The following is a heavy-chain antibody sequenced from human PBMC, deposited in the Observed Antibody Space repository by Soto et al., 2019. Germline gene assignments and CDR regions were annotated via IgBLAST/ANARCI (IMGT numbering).Heavy chain of an antibody. D-gene: IGHD3-22*01. Sequence: PSQTLSLTCAISGDSVSSQSAASNWIRQSPSRGLEWLGRTYYRSKWYNDYAVSVKSRITINPDTSKNQFSLQLNSVTPEDTAVYYCARPTYYYDSSGPPAYWGQGTLVTVSS. CDR2: TYYRSKWYN. J-gene: IGHJ4*02. V-gene: IGHV6-1*01. CDR3: ARPTYYYDSSGPPAY. CDR1: GDSVSSQSAA.